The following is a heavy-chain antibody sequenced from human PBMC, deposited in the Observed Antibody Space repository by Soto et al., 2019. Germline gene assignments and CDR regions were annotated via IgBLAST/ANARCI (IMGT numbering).Heavy chain of an antibody. D-gene: IGHD6-19*01. CDR3: RTQWLD. CDR1: GFTFINAW. J-gene: IGHJ4*02. CDR2: IRSKTDGGTT. Sequence: GGSLRLSCAASGFTFINAWMSWVRQAPGKGLEWVGRIRSKTDGGTTDYAAPVKGRFIISRDDSKKTVSLQMNSLKTEDTAVYYCRTQWLDWGQGTMVTVSS. V-gene: IGHV3-15*01.